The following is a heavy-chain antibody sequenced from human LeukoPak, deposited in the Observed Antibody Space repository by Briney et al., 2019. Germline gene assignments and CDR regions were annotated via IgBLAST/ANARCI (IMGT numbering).Heavy chain of an antibody. CDR1: GYTFTSYD. CDR3: ARGAMYYDFWSGYYRYYGMDV. CDR2: MNPNSVNT. J-gene: IGHJ6*02. D-gene: IGHD3-3*01. Sequence: ASVKVSCKASGYTFTSYDINWVRQATGQGLEWMGWMNPNSVNTGYAQKFQGRVTMTRNTSISTAYMELSSLRSEDTAVYYCARGAMYYDFWSGYYRYYGMDVWGQGTTVTVSS. V-gene: IGHV1-8*01.